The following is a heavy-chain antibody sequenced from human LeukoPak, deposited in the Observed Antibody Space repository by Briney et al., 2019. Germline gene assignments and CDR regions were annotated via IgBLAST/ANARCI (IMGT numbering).Heavy chain of an antibody. D-gene: IGHD6-13*01. CDR2: IYHSGST. Sequence: SETLSLTCTVSGGSISSGGYYWSWIRQPPGKGLEWIGYIYHSGSTYYNPSLKSRVTISVDRSKNQFSLKLSSVTAADTAVYYCARDLIAAAGTSYWGQGTLVTVSS. CDR1: GGSISSGGYY. J-gene: IGHJ4*02. CDR3: ARDLIAAAGTSY. V-gene: IGHV4-30-2*01.